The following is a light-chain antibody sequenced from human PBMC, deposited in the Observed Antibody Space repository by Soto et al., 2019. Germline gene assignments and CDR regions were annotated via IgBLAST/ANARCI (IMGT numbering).Light chain of an antibody. CDR2: DAS. CDR3: QQYDNLPLT. CDR1: QDISNY. V-gene: IGKV1-33*01. Sequence: DIQMTQSPSSLPASVGDTVTITCQASQDISNYLNWYQQKPGKAPKLLIYDASNLATGVPSRFSGSGSGTDFTFTISSLQPEDIATYYCQQYDNLPLTFGGGTKVDIK. J-gene: IGKJ4*01.